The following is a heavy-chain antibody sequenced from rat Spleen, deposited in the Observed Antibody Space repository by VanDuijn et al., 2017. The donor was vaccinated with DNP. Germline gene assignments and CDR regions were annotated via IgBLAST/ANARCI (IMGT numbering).Heavy chain of an antibody. CDR1: GFTFSNYG. V-gene: IGHV5-27*01. J-gene: IGHJ2*01. CDR2: ITNSGGST. D-gene: IGHD1-4*01. CDR3: TTGIPGKFDY. Sequence: EVQLVESGGGLVQPGRSLKLSCAASGFTFSNYGMAWVRQAPTKGLEWVASITNSGGSTYYRDSVKGRFTISRDNAKSTLYLQMDSLRSEDTATYYCTTGIPGKFDYWGQGVMVTVSS.